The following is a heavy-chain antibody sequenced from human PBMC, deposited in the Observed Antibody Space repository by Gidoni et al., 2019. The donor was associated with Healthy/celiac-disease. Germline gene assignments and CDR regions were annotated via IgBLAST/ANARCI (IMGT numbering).Heavy chain of an antibody. D-gene: IGHD6-19*01. J-gene: IGHJ1*01. CDR3: AKDLRTDSGGLRDGFQH. Sequence: EVQLLESGGGLVQPGGSLRLSCSASGFTFSSYAMSWVRQAPGKGLEWVSAISGSGGSTYYADSVKGRFTISRDNSKNTLYLQMNSLRAEDTAVYYCAKDLRTDSGGLRDGFQHWGQGTLVTVSS. CDR1: GFTFSSYA. CDR2: ISGSGGST. V-gene: IGHV3-23*01.